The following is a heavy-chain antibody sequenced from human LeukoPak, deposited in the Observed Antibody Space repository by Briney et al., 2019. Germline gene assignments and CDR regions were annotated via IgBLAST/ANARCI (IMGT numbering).Heavy chain of an antibody. CDR1: GGNFSSYA. V-gene: IGHV1-69*13. J-gene: IGHJ4*02. Sequence: SVKVSXKASGGNFSSYAISWVRQAPGQGLEWMGGIIPIFGTANYAQKFQGRVTITADESTSTAYMELSSLRSEDTAVYYCARHNTDRGAYDFWSGYYTYFDYWGQGTLVTVSS. D-gene: IGHD3-3*01. CDR2: IIPIFGTA. CDR3: ARHNTDRGAYDFWSGYYTYFDY.